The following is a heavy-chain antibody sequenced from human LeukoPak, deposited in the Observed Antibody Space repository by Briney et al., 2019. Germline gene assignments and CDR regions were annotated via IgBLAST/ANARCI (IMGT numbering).Heavy chain of an antibody. V-gene: IGHV1-69*13. CDR2: IIPIFGTA. Sequence: ASVKVSCTASGDTFISYAISWVRQAPGQGLEWMGGIIPIFGTANYAQKFQGRVTITADESTSTAYMELTSLRSEDTAVYYCARGRMAGTYVFDYWGQGTLVTVSS. CDR1: GDTFISYA. J-gene: IGHJ4*02. CDR3: ARGRMAGTYVFDY. D-gene: IGHD6-19*01.